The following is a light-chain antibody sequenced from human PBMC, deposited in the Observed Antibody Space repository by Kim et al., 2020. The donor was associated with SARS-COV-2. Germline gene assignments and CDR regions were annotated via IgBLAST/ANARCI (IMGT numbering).Light chain of an antibody. Sequence: QSVTSSCTGTSNDIGRYNYVSWYQQHPGRVPKLLIYDVTNRPSGVPDRFSGSKSGNTASLTVSGLQAEDEADYYCCSYAGTYTFYVFGTGTKVTVL. CDR3: CSYAGTYTFYV. CDR2: DVT. V-gene: IGLV2-11*03. CDR1: SNDIGRYNY. J-gene: IGLJ1*01.